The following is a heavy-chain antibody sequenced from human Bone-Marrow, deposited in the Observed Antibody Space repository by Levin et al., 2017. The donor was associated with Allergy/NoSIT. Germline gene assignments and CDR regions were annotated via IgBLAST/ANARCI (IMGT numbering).Heavy chain of an antibody. D-gene: IGHD4-23*01. V-gene: IGHV3-21*01. CDR2: MSSNTNFR. J-gene: IGHJ2*01. CDR3: ARLFGGVNCLYWYCDR. Sequence: GGSLRLSCAASGFTFSTYSMNWVRQAPGKGLEWVSSMSSNTNFRNYADSVKGRFTISRDNAKNSLSLQMNSLRPEDTAVYYCARLFGGVNCLYWYCDRWGRGTMFTVSS. CDR1: GFTFSTYS.